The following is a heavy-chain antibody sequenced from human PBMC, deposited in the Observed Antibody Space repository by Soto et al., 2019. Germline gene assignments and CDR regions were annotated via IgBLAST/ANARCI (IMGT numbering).Heavy chain of an antibody. V-gene: IGHV4-28*01. CDR1: GSSMRSSNG. CDR3: ASKPNSLYYFDF. J-gene: IGHJ4*02. D-gene: IGHD5-18*01. Sequence: SETLSLTCTVAGSSMRSSNGGGWIRQPPGKGLEWIGYIFSTGSTYYNPSLKSRVTMSVDTSNNQFSLRLNSVTAVDTAVYYCASKPNSLYYFDFWGQGTLVTVSS. CDR2: IFSTGST.